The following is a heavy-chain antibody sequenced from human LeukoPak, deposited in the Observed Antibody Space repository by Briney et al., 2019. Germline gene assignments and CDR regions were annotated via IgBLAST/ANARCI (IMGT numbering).Heavy chain of an antibody. V-gene: IGHV1-8*01. D-gene: IGHD3-10*01. CDR2: MSPNSGNT. CDR1: GYTFTSYD. J-gene: IGHJ4*02. Sequence: ASVKVSCKASGYTFTSYDINWVRQATGQGLEWMGWMSPNSGNTGYAQKFQGRVTMTRNTSISTAYMELSSLRSEDTAVYYCARAHGGITMVRGVIPVDYWGQGTLVTVSS. CDR3: ARAHGGITMVRGVIPVDY.